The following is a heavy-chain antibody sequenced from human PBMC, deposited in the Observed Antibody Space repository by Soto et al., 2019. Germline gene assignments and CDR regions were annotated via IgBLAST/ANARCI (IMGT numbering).Heavy chain of an antibody. J-gene: IGHJ6*02. CDR2: ISAYNGNT. CDR1: GYTFTSYG. CDR3: AREVVSYYDSSGSVSRYYYYGRDV. V-gene: IGHV1-18*01. Sequence: ASVKVSCKASGYTFTSYGISWVRQAPGQGLEWMGWISAYNGNTNYARKLQGRVTMTTDTSMSTAYMELRSLRSDDTAVYYCAREVVSYYDSSGSVSRYYYYGRDVWGQGTTVTVSS. D-gene: IGHD3-22*01.